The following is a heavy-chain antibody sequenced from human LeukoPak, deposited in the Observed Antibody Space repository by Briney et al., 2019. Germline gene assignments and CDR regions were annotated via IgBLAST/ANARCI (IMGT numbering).Heavy chain of an antibody. CDR1: GFTFSSYA. CDR3: ASYIAAAGSANPYYYYGMDV. J-gene: IGHJ6*02. D-gene: IGHD6-13*01. V-gene: IGHV3-23*01. CDR2: ISGSGGST. Sequence: GGSLRLSCAASGFTFSSYAMSWVRQAPGKGLEWVSAISGSGGSTYYTDSVKGRFTISRDNSKNTLYLQMNSLRAEDTAVYYCASYIAAAGSANPYYYYGMDVWGQGTTVTVSS.